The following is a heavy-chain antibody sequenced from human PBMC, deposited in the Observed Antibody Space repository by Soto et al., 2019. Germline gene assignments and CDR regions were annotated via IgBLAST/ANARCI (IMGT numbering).Heavy chain of an antibody. CDR1: GGSISSGNYY. D-gene: IGHD6-6*01. V-gene: IGHV4-31*01. Sequence: QVQLQESGPGLVKPSQTLSLTCSVAGGSISSGNYYWTWIRQHPGKGLEWIGYIYHSGITSYNPSLKSQITTSIDTSKNQFSVKLSSVTAADTAVDYCARWTYSSSRPFDSWGQGTLVTVSS. CDR3: ARWTYSSSRPFDS. CDR2: IYHSGIT. J-gene: IGHJ4*02.